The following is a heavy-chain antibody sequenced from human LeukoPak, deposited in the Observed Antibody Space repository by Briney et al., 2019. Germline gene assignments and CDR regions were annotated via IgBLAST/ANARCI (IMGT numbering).Heavy chain of an antibody. CDR1: GFTFSSYW. CDR2: IKQDGSEK. CDR3: ARTSSGWYEWFDP. J-gene: IGHJ5*02. D-gene: IGHD6-19*01. Sequence: PGGSLRLSCAASGFTFSSYWMSWVRQAPGKGLEWVANIKQDGSEKYYVDSVKGRFTISRDNAKNSLYLQMNSLRAEDTAVYYCARTSSGWYEWFDPWGQGTLVTGSS. V-gene: IGHV3-7*01.